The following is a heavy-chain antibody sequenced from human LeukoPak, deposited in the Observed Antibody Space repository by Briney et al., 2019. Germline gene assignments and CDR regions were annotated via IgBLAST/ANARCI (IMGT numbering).Heavy chain of an antibody. J-gene: IGHJ3*02. CDR3: ARDGGYCSSTGCYDAFDI. V-gene: IGHV3-7*04. CDR1: GFTFSSYA. Sequence: GGSLRLSCAASGFTFSSYAMNWVRQTPGKGLEWVANIKQDGSEKSYVDSVKGRFTISRDNAKNSLYLQMNSLRAEDTAVYYCARDGGYCSSTGCYDAFDIWGQGTMVTVSS. D-gene: IGHD2-2*01. CDR2: IKQDGSEK.